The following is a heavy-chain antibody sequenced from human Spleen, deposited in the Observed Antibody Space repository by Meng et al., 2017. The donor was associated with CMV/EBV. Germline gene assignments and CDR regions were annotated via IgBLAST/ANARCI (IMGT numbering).Heavy chain of an antibody. CDR1: GFTFSSYA. CDR2: ISGSGGST. CDR3: AKDTPPRYCSGGSCYSGDYYYYGMDV. D-gene: IGHD2-15*01. J-gene: IGHJ6*02. Sequence: GESLKISCAASGFTFSSYAMSWVRQAPGKGLEWVSAISGSGGSTYYADSVKGRFTISRDNSKNTLYLQMNSLRAEDTAVYYCAKDTPPRYCSGGSCYSGDYYYYGMDVWGQGTTVTVSS. V-gene: IGHV3-23*01.